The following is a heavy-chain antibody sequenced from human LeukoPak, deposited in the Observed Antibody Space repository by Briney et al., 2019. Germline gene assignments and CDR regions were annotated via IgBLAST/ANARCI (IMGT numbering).Heavy chain of an antibody. D-gene: IGHD3-3*01. V-gene: IGHV3-43D*03. J-gene: IGHJ6*03. CDR2: ISWDGGST. CDR1: GFTFDDYA. CDR3: AKPPSPGDFWSGYYRDYYYYMDV. Sequence: GGSLRLSCAASGFTFDDYAMHWVRQAPGKGLEWVSLISWDGGSTYYADSVKGRFTISRDNSKNSLYLQMNSLRAEDTALYYCAKPPSPGDFWSGYYRDYYYYMDVWGKGTTVTVSS.